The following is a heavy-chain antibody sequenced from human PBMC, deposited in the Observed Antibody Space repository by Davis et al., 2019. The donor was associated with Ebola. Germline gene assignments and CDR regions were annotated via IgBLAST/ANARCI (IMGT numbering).Heavy chain of an antibody. CDR3: ARPSLPSLIAAAVDKGGAFDI. V-gene: IGHV5-51*01. J-gene: IGHJ3*02. Sequence: PGGSLRLSCKGSGYSFTSYWIGWVRQMPGKGLEWMGIIYPGDSDTRYSPSFQGQVTISDDKSISTAYLQWSSLKAPDTAMYYCARPSLPSLIAAAVDKGGAFDIWGQGTMVTVSS. CDR1: GYSFTSYW. CDR2: IYPGDSDT. D-gene: IGHD6-13*01.